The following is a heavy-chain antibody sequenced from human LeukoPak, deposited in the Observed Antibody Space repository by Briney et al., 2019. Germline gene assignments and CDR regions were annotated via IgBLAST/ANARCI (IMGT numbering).Heavy chain of an antibody. Sequence: SETLSLTCTVSGYSISSGYYWGWIRQPPGKGLGWIGSIYHSGSTYYNPSLKSRVTISVDTSKNQFSLKLSSVTAADTAVYYCARDRKGIAARPIDYWGQGTLVTASS. CDR1: GYSISSGYY. D-gene: IGHD6-6*01. J-gene: IGHJ4*02. CDR3: ARDRKGIAARPIDY. CDR2: IYHSGST. V-gene: IGHV4-38-2*02.